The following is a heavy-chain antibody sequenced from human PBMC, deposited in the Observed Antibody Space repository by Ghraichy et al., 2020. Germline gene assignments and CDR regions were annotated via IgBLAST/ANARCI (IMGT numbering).Heavy chain of an antibody. V-gene: IGHV3-21*01. D-gene: IGHD4-17*01. CDR1: GFTFSSYS. CDR2: ISSSSYI. J-gene: IGHJ5*02. Sequence: GGSLRLSCAASGFTFSSYSMNWVRQAPGKGLEWVSSISSSSYIYYADSVKGRFTISRDNAKNSLYLQMNSLRAEDTAVYYCARGTTAHYPSPWGQGTLVTVSS. CDR3: ARGTTAHYPSP.